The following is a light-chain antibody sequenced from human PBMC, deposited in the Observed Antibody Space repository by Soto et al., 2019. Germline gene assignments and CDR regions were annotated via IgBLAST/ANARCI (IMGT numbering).Light chain of an antibody. Sequence: SYELTQPPSVSVAPGQTARVTCGGANIGSKGVHWYRQTPGQAPVMVLYDDSDRPSGIPERISGSNSGNTATLTISNIEAGDEADYYCQVWDSNSEQSYLFGGGTKVTVL. J-gene: IGLJ6*01. CDR2: DDS. V-gene: IGLV3-21*02. CDR1: NIGSKG. CDR3: QVWDSNSEQSYL.